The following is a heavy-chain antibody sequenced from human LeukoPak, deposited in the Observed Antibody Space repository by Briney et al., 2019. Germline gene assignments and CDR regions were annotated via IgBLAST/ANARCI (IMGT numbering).Heavy chain of an antibody. V-gene: IGHV3-48*03. J-gene: IGHJ4*02. D-gene: IGHD6-19*01. CDR3: AGGASGWLYYFDY. CDR2: ISSSGSTI. CDR1: GFTFSSYE. Sequence: PGGSLRLSCAASGFTFSSYEMNWVRQAPGKGLEWVSYISSSGSTIYYADSVKGRFTISRDNAKNSLYLQMNSLRAEDTAVYYCAGGASGWLYYFDYWGQGTLVTVSS.